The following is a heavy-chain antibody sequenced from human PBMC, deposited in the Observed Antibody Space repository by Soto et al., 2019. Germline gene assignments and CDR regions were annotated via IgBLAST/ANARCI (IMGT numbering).Heavy chain of an antibody. Sequence: PGGSLRLSCAASGFTFSSYAMSWVRQAPGKGLNWVSAISGSGGSTYYADSVKGRFTISRDNSKNTLYLQMNSLRAEDTAVYYCAKGGIVVVPAAPDTVEFDYWGQGTLVTVSS. CDR3: AKGGIVVVPAAPDTVEFDY. J-gene: IGHJ4*02. CDR2: ISGSGGST. D-gene: IGHD2-2*01. CDR1: GFTFSSYA. V-gene: IGHV3-23*01.